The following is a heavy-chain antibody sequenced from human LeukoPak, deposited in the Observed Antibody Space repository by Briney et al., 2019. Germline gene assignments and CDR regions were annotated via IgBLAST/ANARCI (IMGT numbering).Heavy chain of an antibody. CDR1: GFTFSDNY. V-gene: IGHV3-11*01. J-gene: IGHJ4*02. Sequence: PGGSLRLSCAASGFTFSDNYMSWIRQPPGKGLEWVSYIGPDGSTTYYADSVKGRFAISRDNAKNSVFLQMNSLTVEDTAVYYCARARDLTHWGQGTQVTVSS. CDR2: IGPDGSTT. CDR3: ARARDLTH.